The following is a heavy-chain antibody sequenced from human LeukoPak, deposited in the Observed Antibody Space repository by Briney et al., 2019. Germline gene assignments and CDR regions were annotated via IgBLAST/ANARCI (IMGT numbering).Heavy chain of an antibody. CDR2: FDPEDGET. CDR3: ATSYCSGGSCYGQNWFDP. J-gene: IGHJ5*02. D-gene: IGHD2-15*01. Sequence: ASVTVSCKVSGYTLTELSMHWVRQAPGKGLEWMGGFDPEDGETIYAQKFQGRVTMTEDTSTDTAYMELSSLRSEDTAVYYCATSYCSGGSCYGQNWFDPWGQGTLVTVSS. CDR1: GYTLTELS. V-gene: IGHV1-24*01.